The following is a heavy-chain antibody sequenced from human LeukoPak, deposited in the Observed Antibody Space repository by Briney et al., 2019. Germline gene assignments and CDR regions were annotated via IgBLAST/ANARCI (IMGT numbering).Heavy chain of an antibody. CDR2: INHSGST. CDR3: ARDSRPYSSSWYSDNWFDP. D-gene: IGHD6-13*01. CDR1: GGSISSSSYY. J-gene: IGHJ5*02. V-gene: IGHV4-39*07. Sequence: SETLSLTCTVSGGSISSSSYYWVWIRQPPGKGLEWIGEINHSGSTNYNPSLKSRVTISVDTSKNQFSLKLSSVTAADTAVYYCARDSRPYSSSWYSDNWFDPWGQGTLVTVSS.